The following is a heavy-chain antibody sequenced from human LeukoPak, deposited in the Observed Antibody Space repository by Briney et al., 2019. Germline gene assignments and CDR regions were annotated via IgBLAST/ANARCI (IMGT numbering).Heavy chain of an antibody. CDR2: ISTIGST. CDR1: SGSISSSNYY. CDR3: ARDGCGGSCFHYYYYYMDV. J-gene: IGHJ6*03. V-gene: IGHV4-61*02. Sequence: SETLSLTCTVSSGSISSSNYYWSWIRQPAGKGLEWIGRISTIGSTNYNPSLNSRVTISIDTSKNQFSLKLSSVTAADTAVYYCARDGCGGSCFHYYYYYMDVWGKGTTVTISS. D-gene: IGHD2-15*01.